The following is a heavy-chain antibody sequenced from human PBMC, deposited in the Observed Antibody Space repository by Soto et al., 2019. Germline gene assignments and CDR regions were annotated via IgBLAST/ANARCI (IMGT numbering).Heavy chain of an antibody. J-gene: IGHJ3*02. CDR1: GFTFSSYS. CDR3: ARGGYGSGSYEFDI. D-gene: IGHD3-10*01. CDR2: ISSSSSYI. V-gene: IGHV3-21*01. Sequence: GGSLRLSCAASGFTFSSYSMNWVRQAPGKGLEWVSSISSSSSYIYYADSVKGRFTISRGNAKNSLYLQMNSLRAEDTAVYYCARGGYGSGSYEFDIWGQGTMVTVSS.